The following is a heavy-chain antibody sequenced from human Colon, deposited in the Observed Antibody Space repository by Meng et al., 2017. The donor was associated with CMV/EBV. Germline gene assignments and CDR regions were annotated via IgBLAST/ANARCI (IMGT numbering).Heavy chain of an antibody. D-gene: IGHD2-2*01. J-gene: IGHJ6*02. V-gene: IGHV1-8*02. Sequence: ASVKVSCKASGGTFSSYTISWVRQATGQGLEWMGWMNPNSGNAGYAQKFQGRVTMTRNTSISTAYMELSSLRSEDTAVYYCARKYCSSSSCKGGHGMDVWGQGTTVTVSS. CDR1: GGTFSSYT. CDR3: ARKYCSSSSCKGGHGMDV. CDR2: MNPNSGNA.